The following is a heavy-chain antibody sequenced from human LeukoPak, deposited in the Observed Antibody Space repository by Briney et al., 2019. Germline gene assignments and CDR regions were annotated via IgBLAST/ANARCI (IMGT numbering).Heavy chain of an antibody. CDR1: EFTFSSYA. CDR3: ARAGGYSGYDSRSPFPPYYYYVWTS. Sequence: GGSLRLSCAASEFTFSSYAMHWVRQAPGKGLEYVSAISSNGGSTYYANSVKGRFTISRDNSKNTLYLQMGSLRAEDMAVYYCARAGGYSGYDSRSPFPPYYYYVWTSGAKGPRSPSP. CDR2: ISSNGGST. V-gene: IGHV3-64*01. J-gene: IGHJ6*02. D-gene: IGHD5-12*01.